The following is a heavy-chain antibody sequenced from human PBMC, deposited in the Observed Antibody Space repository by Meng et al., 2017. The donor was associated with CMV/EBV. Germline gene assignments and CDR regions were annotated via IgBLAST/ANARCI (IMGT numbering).Heavy chain of an antibody. Sequence: GESLKISCAASGFTFSNVWMSWVRQAPGKGLEWVGRIKTKIDGETADFAAPVKGRFSISRDGSKNTLYLQMNSLKAEDTAVYYCATDWSRQLLGSWGQGTLVTVSS. CDR3: ATDWSRQLLGS. D-gene: IGHD1-26*01. J-gene: IGHJ4*02. V-gene: IGHV3-15*01. CDR1: GFTFSNVW. CDR2: IKTKIDGETA.